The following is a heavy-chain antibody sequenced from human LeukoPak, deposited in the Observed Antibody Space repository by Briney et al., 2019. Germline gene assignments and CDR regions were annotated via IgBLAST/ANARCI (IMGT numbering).Heavy chain of an antibody. CDR3: AREVLEYYDSSGYYYYFDY. J-gene: IGHJ4*02. D-gene: IGHD3-22*01. CDR2: IYYSGST. Sequence: SETLSLTCTVSGGSISSSSYYWGWIRQPPGKGLEWIGSIYYSGSTYYNPSLKSRVTISVDKSKNQFSLKLSSVTAADTAVYYCAREVLEYYDSSGYYYYFDYWGQGTLVTVSS. V-gene: IGHV4-39*07. CDR1: GGSISSSSYY.